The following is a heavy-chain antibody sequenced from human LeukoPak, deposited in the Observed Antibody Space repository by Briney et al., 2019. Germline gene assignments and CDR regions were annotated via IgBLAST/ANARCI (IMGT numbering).Heavy chain of an antibody. Sequence: GASVKVSCKVSGYTLTELSMHWVRQAPGKGLEWMGGFDPEDGETIYAQKFQGRVTMTEDTSTDTAYMELSSLRSEDTAEYYCATEGGGSNWFDPWGQGTLVTVSS. D-gene: IGHD4-23*01. V-gene: IGHV1-24*01. J-gene: IGHJ5*02. CDR2: FDPEDGET. CDR3: ATEGGGSNWFDP. CDR1: GYTLTELS.